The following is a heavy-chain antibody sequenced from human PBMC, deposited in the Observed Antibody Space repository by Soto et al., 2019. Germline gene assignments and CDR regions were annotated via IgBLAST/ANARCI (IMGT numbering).Heavy chain of an antibody. CDR2: IYYNGNT. CDR3: VRDPHEFGRGAFDV. V-gene: IGHV4-31*03. CDR1: GGSISSGVYY. D-gene: IGHD3-10*01. Sequence: QVQLQESGPGLVKPSQTLSLTCTVSGGSISSGVYYWNWIRQHPGKDLEWIGYIYYNGNTYYNPSLKSRVTISLDTSTNQFSLRLSSVTAADSAVYYCVRDPHEFGRGAFDVWGHGTMVTVSS. J-gene: IGHJ3*01.